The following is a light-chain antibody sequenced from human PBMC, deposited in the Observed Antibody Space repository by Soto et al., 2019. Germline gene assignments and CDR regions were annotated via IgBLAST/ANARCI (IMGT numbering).Light chain of an antibody. CDR1: QSVSSN. J-gene: IGKJ4*01. Sequence: EIVLIQSPATLSLSPGERATLSCRASQSVSSNLAWYQQNPGQAPRLLIFDASNRATGIPARFSGSGSGTDFTLTISSLEPEDFAVYYCQQHSNWPLTFGGGTKVEI. CDR2: DAS. V-gene: IGKV3-11*01. CDR3: QQHSNWPLT.